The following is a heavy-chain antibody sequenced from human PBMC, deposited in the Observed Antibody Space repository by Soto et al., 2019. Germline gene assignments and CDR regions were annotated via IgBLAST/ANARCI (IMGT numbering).Heavy chain of an antibody. Sequence: GGSLRLSCAASGFTCSSYAMSWVRQAPGKGLEWVSAISGSGGSTYYADSVKGRFTISRDNSKNTLYLQMNSLRAEDTAVYYCAKDGIAAAADYYYYYMDVWGKGTTVTVSS. CDR1: GFTCSSYA. V-gene: IGHV3-23*01. J-gene: IGHJ6*03. CDR2: ISGSGGST. D-gene: IGHD6-13*01. CDR3: AKDGIAAAADYYYYYMDV.